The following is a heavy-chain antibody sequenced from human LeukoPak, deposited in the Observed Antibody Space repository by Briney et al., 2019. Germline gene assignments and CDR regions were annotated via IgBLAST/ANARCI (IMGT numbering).Heavy chain of an antibody. CDR2: ISSGSSYI. CDR3: ARDPHRYSSSPRFDY. J-gene: IGHJ4*02. V-gene: IGHV3-21*01. Sequence: GGSLRLSCAASGFTLSRYSMNWVRQAPGKGLEWVSSISSGSSYIYYAGSVKGRFTISRDNAKNSLYLQMNSLRAEDTAVYYCARDPHRYSSSPRFDYWGQGTLVTVSS. CDR1: GFTLSRYS. D-gene: IGHD6-13*01.